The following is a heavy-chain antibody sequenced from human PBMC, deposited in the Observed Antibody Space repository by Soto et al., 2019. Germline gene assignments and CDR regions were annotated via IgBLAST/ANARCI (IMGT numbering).Heavy chain of an antibody. D-gene: IGHD3-3*01. Sequence: QVQLQESGPGLVKPSETLSLTCTVSGGSVSSGSYYWSWIRQPPGKGLEWIGYIYYSGSTNYNPSLKSRVTISVDTSKNQFSLKLSSVTAADTAVYYCARVGWRPHYDFWSGPSSDYFDYWGQGTLVTVSS. CDR1: GGSVSSGSYY. CDR3: ARVGWRPHYDFWSGPSSDYFDY. CDR2: IYYSGST. J-gene: IGHJ4*02. V-gene: IGHV4-61*01.